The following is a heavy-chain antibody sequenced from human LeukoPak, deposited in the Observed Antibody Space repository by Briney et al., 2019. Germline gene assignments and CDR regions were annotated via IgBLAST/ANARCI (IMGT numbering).Heavy chain of an antibody. J-gene: IGHJ4*02. CDR2: ISYDGSNE. D-gene: IGHD3-10*01. V-gene: IGHV3-30*04. CDR3: VRDRSPGYFDY. Sequence: GGSLRLSCAASGFTFSSYVMHWVRQAPGKGLEWVAIISYDGSNEYYADSVKGRFTISRDNSKNTLYLQMNSLRAADTAVYYCVRDRSPGYFDYWGQGTLVTVSS. CDR1: GFTFSSYV.